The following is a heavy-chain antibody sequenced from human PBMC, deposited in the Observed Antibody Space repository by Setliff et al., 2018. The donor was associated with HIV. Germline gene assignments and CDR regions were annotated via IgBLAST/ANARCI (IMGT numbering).Heavy chain of an antibody. CDR3: ARLRYGVFDY. CDR1: GGSISSSTYY. D-gene: IGHD3-9*01. Sequence: ETLSLTCTVSGGSISSSTYYWGWIRQPPGKGLEWIGTIYYSGSTYYNPSLKSRPTISVDTSKNQFSLKLSSVTAADTAVYYCARLRYGVFDYWGHGTLVTVSS. V-gene: IGHV4-39*01. J-gene: IGHJ4*01. CDR2: IYYSGST.